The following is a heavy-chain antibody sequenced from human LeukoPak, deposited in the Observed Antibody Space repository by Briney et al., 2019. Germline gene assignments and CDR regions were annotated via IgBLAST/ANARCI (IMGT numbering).Heavy chain of an antibody. CDR1: GDSISSTSYY. Sequence: PSETLSLTCIVSGDSISSTSYYWAWIRQPAGKGLEWIGRIYTSGSTNYNPSLKSRVTMSVDTSKNQFSLKLSSVTAADTAVYYCARDKGYSLDFDYWGQGTLVTVSS. D-gene: IGHD5-18*01. CDR3: ARDKGYSLDFDY. J-gene: IGHJ4*02. CDR2: IYTSGST. V-gene: IGHV4-61*02.